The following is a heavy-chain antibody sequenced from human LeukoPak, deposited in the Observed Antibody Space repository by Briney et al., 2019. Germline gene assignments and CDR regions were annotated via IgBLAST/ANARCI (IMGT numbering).Heavy chain of an antibody. CDR3: AKDFDY. CDR1: GFTFSSYG. J-gene: IGHJ4*02. Sequence: PGGSLRLSCAVSGFTFSSYGMNWVRQAPGKGLEWVSYINSVSTAIYYADSVKGRFTISRDNAKNSLYLQMNSLKDEDTAVYYCAKDFDYWGQGTLVTVSS. CDR2: INSVSTAI. V-gene: IGHV3-48*02.